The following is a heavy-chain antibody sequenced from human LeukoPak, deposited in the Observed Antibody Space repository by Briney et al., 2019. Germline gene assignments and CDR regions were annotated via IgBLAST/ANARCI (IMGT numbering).Heavy chain of an antibody. CDR2: IYYSGRT. CDR3: ARQYSRRGYSYGYFFAFDI. D-gene: IGHD5-18*01. V-gene: IGHV4-39*01. CDR1: GGSTSSSNYY. Sequence: PSETLSLTCTVSGGSTSSSNYYWGWIRQPPGKGLEWIANIYYSGRTYYNPSLKSRVTISVDTSKNQFSLKLSSVTAADTAVYYCARQYSRRGYSYGYFFAFDIWGQGTMVTVSS. J-gene: IGHJ3*02.